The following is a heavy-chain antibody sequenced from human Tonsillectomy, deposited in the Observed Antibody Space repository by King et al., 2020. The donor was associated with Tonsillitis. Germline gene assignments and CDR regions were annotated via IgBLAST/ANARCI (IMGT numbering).Heavy chain of an antibody. V-gene: IGHV1-8*01. CDR3: ARGNGWYYFDY. CDR2: MNPDSGNT. J-gene: IGHJ4*02. CDR1: GYTFTSFD. D-gene: IGHD6-19*01. Sequence: QLVQSGAEVKKPGASVKVSCKASGYTFTSFDINWVRQATGQGLEWMGWMNPDSGNTGYSPRFQGRFTMTRNTSISTAYMELSSLTSDDTAVYYCARGNGWYYFDYWGQGPLVTVSS.